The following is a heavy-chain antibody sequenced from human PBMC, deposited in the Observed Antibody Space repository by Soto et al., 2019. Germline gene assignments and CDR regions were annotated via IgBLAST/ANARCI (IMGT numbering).Heavy chain of an antibody. Sequence: ASVKVSCKASGYTFTSYYMHWVRQAPGQGLEWMGIINPSGGSTSYAQKFQGRVTMTRDTSTSTVYMELSSLRSEDTAVYYCTRELYTYGPTNWFDPWGQGTLVTVSS. J-gene: IGHJ5*02. D-gene: IGHD5-18*01. CDR2: INPSGGST. V-gene: IGHV1-46*03. CDR3: TRELYTYGPTNWFDP. CDR1: GYTFTSYY.